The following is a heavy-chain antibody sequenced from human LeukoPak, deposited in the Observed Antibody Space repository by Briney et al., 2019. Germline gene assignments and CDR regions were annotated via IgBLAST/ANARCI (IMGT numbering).Heavy chain of an antibody. J-gene: IGHJ4*02. V-gene: IGHV3-23*01. CDR1: GFTFRGYA. CDR2: ISDSGGST. CDR3: AKGRVRIAATGVDY. Sequence: GGSLRLSCAASGFTFRGYAMSWVRQAPGEGLEWVSGISDSGGSTYYADSVKGRFTISRDNSKNTLYLQMHSLRADDTAVYYCAKGRVRIAATGVDYWGQGTLVTVSS. D-gene: IGHD6-6*01.